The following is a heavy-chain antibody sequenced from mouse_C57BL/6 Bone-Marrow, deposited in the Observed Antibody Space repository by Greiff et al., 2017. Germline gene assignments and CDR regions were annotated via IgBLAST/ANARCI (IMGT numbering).Heavy chain of an antibody. D-gene: IGHD2-5*01. J-gene: IGHJ3*01. Sequence: QVQLQQSGPELVKPGASVKISCKASGYAFSSSWMNWVKQRPGKGLGGIGRIYPGDGDTNYNGKFKGKATLTADKSSSTAYMQLSSLTSEDSAVYFCARYYSNFLFAYWGQGTLVTVSA. V-gene: IGHV1-82*01. CDR1: GYAFSSSW. CDR2: IYPGDGDT. CDR3: ARYYSNFLFAY.